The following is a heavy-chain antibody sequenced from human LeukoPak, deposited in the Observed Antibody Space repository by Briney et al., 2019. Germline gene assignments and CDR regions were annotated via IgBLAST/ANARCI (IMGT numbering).Heavy chain of an antibody. J-gene: IGHJ5*02. CDR2: MNPNRGNT. Sequence: GASVKVSCKASGYTFTSYDINWVRQATGQGLEWMGWMNPNRGNTGYAQKFQGRVTMTRNTSISTAYMELSSLRSDDTALYYWARGLHPPYSSWFDPWGQGTLVTVSS. CDR1: GYTFTSYD. V-gene: IGHV1-8*01. D-gene: IGHD2-21*01. CDR3: ARGLHPPYSSWFDP.